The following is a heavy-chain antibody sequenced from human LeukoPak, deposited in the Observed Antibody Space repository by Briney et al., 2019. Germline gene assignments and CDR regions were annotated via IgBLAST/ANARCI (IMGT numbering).Heavy chain of an antibody. CDR3: ARHPSGRMWLQQGGWFDP. Sequence: PSETLSLTCTVSGGSISTSSYYWGWVRHPPGKCLEWIGNIFYSGSTYYSPSLKSRLTISIHPSKNHFSLKLTSVTPADTAVYDCARHPSGRMWLQQGGWFDPWGQGTLVTVSS. J-gene: IGHJ5*02. CDR1: GGSISTSSYY. V-gene: IGHV4-39*01. D-gene: IGHD5-24*01. CDR2: IFYSGST.